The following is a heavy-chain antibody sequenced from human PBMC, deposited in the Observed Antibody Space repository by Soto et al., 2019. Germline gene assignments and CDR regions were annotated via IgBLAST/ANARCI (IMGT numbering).Heavy chain of an antibody. CDR1: GFTFTSSA. D-gene: IGHD1-26*01. CDR2: IVVGSGNT. J-gene: IGHJ6*02. CDR3: AAGEYSGSYYYYYGMDV. V-gene: IGHV1-58*01. Sequence: ASVKVSCKASGFTFTSSAVQWVRQARGQRLEWIGWIVVGSGNTNYAQKFQERVTITRDMSTSTAYMELSSLRSEDTAVYYCAAGEYSGSYYYYYGMDVWGQGTTVTVSS.